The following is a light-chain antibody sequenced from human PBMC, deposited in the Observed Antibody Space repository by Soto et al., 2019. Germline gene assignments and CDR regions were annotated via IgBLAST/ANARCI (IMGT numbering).Light chain of an antibody. CDR2: DNT. J-gene: IGLJ2*01. V-gene: IGLV1-40*01. CDR1: DSNIGAGYD. Sequence: QSVLTQPPSLSGAPGQRVTISCTGSDSNIGAGYDVHWYQQLTRTAPKLLIHDNTNRPSGVPARFSASLSGTSASLAITGLQAEDEADYYGPSYDNNLSGSSFGGGTKLTVL. CDR3: PSYDNNLSGSS.